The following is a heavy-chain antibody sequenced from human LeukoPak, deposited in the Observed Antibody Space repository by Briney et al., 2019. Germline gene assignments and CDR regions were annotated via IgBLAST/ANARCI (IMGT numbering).Heavy chain of an antibody. D-gene: IGHD6-19*01. CDR1: GGSISSSSHC. CDR3: ARDTNSGFHFDY. Sequence: SETLSLTCTVSGGSISSSSHCWGWIRQPPGKGLEWFGSIYYSGKTYYNPSLKSRVTISVDTSENQFSLKLSSVTAADTAVYYCARDTNSGFHFDYWGQGTLVTVSS. V-gene: IGHV4-39*07. J-gene: IGHJ4*02. CDR2: IYYSGKT.